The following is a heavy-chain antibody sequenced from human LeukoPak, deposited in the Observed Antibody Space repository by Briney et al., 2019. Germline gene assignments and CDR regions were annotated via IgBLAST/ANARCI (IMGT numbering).Heavy chain of an antibody. J-gene: IGHJ4*02. Sequence: GGSLRLSCAASGFTVSRNYMSWVRQAPGKGLEWVSVIYSGGSTYYADSVKGRFTISRDNSKNTLYLQMNSLRAEDTAVYYCASPYSSGWYSFDYWGQGTLVTVSS. D-gene: IGHD6-19*01. CDR3: ASPYSSGWYSFDY. CDR1: GFTVSRNY. V-gene: IGHV3-66*01. CDR2: IYSGGST.